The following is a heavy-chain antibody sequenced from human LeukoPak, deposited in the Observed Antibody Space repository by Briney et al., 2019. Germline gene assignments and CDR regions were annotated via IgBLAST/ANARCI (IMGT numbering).Heavy chain of an antibody. Sequence: PGGSLRLSCAASGFIFTIYAMHWVRQVPGKGLEWVAVISDDGSNKYYADSVKGRFTISRDNSKNTLSLQMNSLRAEDTAVYYCARDRWKGSSSWYPADYWGQGTLVTVSS. CDR2: ISDDGSNK. CDR1: GFIFTIYA. V-gene: IGHV3-30*04. D-gene: IGHD6-13*01. J-gene: IGHJ4*02. CDR3: ARDRWKGSSSWYPADY.